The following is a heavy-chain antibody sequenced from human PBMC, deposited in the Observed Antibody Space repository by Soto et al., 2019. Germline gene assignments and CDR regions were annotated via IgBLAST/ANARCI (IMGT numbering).Heavy chain of an antibody. J-gene: IGHJ5*02. CDR2: IIPIFGTA. CDR3: ERSLDTAYNWFDP. Sequence: GXSVKVSCNASGGPFISYAIIWVRQAPGQGLEWMGGIIPIFGTANYAQKFQGRVTITADESTSTAYMELSSLRSEDTAVYYCERSLDTAYNWFDPWGQGTLVTVSS. D-gene: IGHD5-18*01. V-gene: IGHV1-69*01. CDR1: GGPFISYA.